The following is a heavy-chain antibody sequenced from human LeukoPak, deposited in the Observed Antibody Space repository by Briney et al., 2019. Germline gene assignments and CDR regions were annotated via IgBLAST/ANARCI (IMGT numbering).Heavy chain of an antibody. J-gene: IGHJ4*02. V-gene: IGHV1-46*01. Sequence: GASVKVSCKASGYTFTSYYMHWVRQAPGQGLEWMGIINPSGGSTSYAQKFQGRVTMTRDMSTSTVYMELSSLRSDDTAVYYCARLSNYDSSGYYYDYWGQGTLVTVSS. CDR3: ARLSNYDSSGYYYDY. CDR2: INPSGGST. CDR1: GYTFTSYY. D-gene: IGHD3-22*01.